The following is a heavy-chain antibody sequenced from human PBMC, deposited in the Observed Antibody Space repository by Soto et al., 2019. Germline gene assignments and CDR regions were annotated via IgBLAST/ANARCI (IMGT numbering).Heavy chain of an antibody. CDR1: GFTFSSYW. J-gene: IGHJ3*02. D-gene: IGHD1-26*01. CDR2: IKQDGSEK. CDR3: ARVKSGSYYFAFDI. V-gene: IGHV3-7*01. Sequence: GESLKISCAASGFTFSSYWMSWVRQAPGKGLEWVANIKQDGSEKYYVDSVKGRFTISRDNAKNSLYLQMNSLRAEDTAVYYCARVKSGSYYFAFDIWGQGTMVTVSS.